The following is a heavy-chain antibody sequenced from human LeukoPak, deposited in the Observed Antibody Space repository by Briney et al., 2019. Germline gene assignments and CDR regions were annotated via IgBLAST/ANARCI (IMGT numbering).Heavy chain of an antibody. Sequence: SETLSLTCTVSGGSISSSSYYWGWIRQPPGKGLEWIGSIYYSGSTYYNPSLKSRVTISVDTSKNQFSLKLSSVTAADTAVYYCARGRAGGSSSWYFLDYWGQGTLVTVSS. J-gene: IGHJ4*02. CDR2: IYYSGST. CDR3: ARGRAGGSSSWYFLDY. D-gene: IGHD6-13*01. CDR1: GGSISSSSYY. V-gene: IGHV4-39*07.